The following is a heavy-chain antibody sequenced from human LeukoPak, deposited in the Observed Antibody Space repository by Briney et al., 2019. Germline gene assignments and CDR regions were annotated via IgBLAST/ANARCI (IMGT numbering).Heavy chain of an antibody. CDR1: GGSFSGYY. J-gene: IGHJ4*02. D-gene: IGHD3-22*01. Sequence: SETLSLTCAVYGGSFSGYYWSWIRQPPGKGLEWIGEINHSGSTNYNPSLKSRVTISVDTSKNQFSLELSSVTAADTAVYYCARGRESFYYDSSGYYFDYWGQGTLVTVSS. CDR3: ARGRESFYYDSSGYYFDY. V-gene: IGHV4-34*01. CDR2: INHSGST.